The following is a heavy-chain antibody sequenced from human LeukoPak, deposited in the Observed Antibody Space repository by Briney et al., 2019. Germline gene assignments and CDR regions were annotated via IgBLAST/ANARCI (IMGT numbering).Heavy chain of an antibody. J-gene: IGHJ4*02. CDR3: ASQDIFDY. CDR2: INSDGSST. D-gene: IGHD2-15*01. CDR1: GFTFSNYW. Sequence: GGSLRLSCAASGFTFSNYWMHWVRQAPGKGLEWVSRINSDGSSTTYAGSVKGRFTISRDNAKNTLYLQMNSLRAEDTAVYYCASQDIFDYWGQGTLVTVSS. V-gene: IGHV3-74*01.